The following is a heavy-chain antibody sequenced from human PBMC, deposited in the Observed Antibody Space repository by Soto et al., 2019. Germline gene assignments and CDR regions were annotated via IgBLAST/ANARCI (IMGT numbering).Heavy chain of an antibody. J-gene: IGHJ4*02. CDR3: ARAGIHSGYDLRYFDY. V-gene: IGHV4-34*01. CDR1: GGSFSGYY. CDR2: INHSGST. D-gene: IGHD5-12*01. Sequence: SETLSLTCAVYGGSFSGYYWSWIRQPPGKGLEWIGEINHSGSTNYNPSLKSRVTISVDTSKNQFSLKLSSVTAADTAVYYCARAGIHSGYDLRYFDYWGQGTLVTVSS.